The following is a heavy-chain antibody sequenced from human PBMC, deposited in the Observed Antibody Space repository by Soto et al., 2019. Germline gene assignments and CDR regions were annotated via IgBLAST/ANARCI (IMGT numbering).Heavy chain of an antibody. D-gene: IGHD3-10*01. CDR2: INVYNGNT. V-gene: IGHV1-18*01. J-gene: IGHJ5*02. CDR1: GYILTELS. CDR3: ARGVGSGSYYNQYNWFDP. Sequence: ASVKVSCKVSGYILTELSMHWVRQAPGQGLEWMGWINVYNGNTKYAQKVQGRVTMTTDTSTSTAYMELRSLRSDDTAVYYCARGVGSGSYYNQYNWFDPWGQGTLVTVSS.